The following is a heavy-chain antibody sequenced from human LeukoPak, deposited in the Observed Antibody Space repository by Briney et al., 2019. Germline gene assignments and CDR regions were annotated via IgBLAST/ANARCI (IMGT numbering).Heavy chain of an antibody. J-gene: IGHJ4*02. CDR2: INPNDGRT. V-gene: IGHV1-46*01. CDR3: ARSYFRDARGGFDY. CDR1: GYTFFDFY. Sequence: ALMKVSCKASGYTFFDFYMHWVRQAPGQGLEWMGIINPNDGRTTDAQKFQGRVSMTSDTSTSTCYMELSSLRSEDTAVYYCARSYFRDARGGFDYWGQGTLVTVSS. D-gene: IGHD2-8*01.